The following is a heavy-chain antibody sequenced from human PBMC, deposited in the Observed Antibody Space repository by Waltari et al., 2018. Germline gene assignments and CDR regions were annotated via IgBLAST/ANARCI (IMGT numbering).Heavy chain of an antibody. Sequence: EVQLVESGGGLVKPGGSLRLSCAASGFTFSSYSMNWVRQAPGKGLEWVSSISSSSSYIYYADSVKGRFTISRDNAKNSLYLQMNSLRAEDTAVYYCARLQGYSYGAFDYWGRGTLVTVSS. CDR1: GFTFSSYS. CDR3: ARLQGYSYGAFDY. CDR2: ISSSSSYI. J-gene: IGHJ4*02. V-gene: IGHV3-21*01. D-gene: IGHD5-18*01.